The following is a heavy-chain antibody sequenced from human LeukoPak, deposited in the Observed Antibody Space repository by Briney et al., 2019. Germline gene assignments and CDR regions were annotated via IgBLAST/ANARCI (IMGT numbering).Heavy chain of an antibody. D-gene: IGHD2-21*02. CDR1: GYTFTGNY. CDR3: ARVLGDDHYYYMDV. Sequence: ASVKVSCKASGYTFTGNYMHWVRQAPGQGLEWMGWISAYNGNTNYAQKFQGRVTMTRDMSTSTVYMELSSLRSEDTAVYYCARVLGDDHYYYMDVWGKGTTVTVSS. V-gene: IGHV1-2*02. J-gene: IGHJ6*03. CDR2: ISAYNGNT.